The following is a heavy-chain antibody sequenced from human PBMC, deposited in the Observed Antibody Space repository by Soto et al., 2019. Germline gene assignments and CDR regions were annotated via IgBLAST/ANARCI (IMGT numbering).Heavy chain of an antibody. V-gene: IGHV3-23*01. J-gene: IGHJ4*02. D-gene: IGHD1-1*01. CDR1: GFTFSNYA. CDR3: ARNTIPPPHY. CDR2: ISSSGGST. Sequence: EVQLLESGGGLVQLGGSLRLSCAASGFTFSNYAMSWVRQAPGKGLEWVSAISSSGGSTYYADSVKGRFTISRDNSKNTLYLQMNSLRAEDTAVYYCARNTIPPPHYWGQGTLVTVSS.